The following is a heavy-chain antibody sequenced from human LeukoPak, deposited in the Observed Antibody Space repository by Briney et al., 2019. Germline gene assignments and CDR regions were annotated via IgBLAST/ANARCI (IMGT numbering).Heavy chain of an antibody. J-gene: IGHJ4*02. Sequence: GASVKVSCNASGYTFTSYGISWVRQAPGQGLEWMGWISAYNGNTNYAQKLQGRVTMTTDTSTSTAYMELRSLRSDDTAVYYCARLATMVRGVIINAPDYWGEGTLVTVSS. D-gene: IGHD3-10*01. CDR1: GYTFTSYG. CDR3: ARLATMVRGVIINAPDY. CDR2: ISAYNGNT. V-gene: IGHV1-18*01.